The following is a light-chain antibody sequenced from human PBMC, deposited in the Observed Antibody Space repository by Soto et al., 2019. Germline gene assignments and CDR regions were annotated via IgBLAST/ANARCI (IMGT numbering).Light chain of an antibody. V-gene: IGLV4-69*01. Sequence: QSVLTQSPSASASLGASVKLTCTLSSGHSSYAIAWHQQQPEKGPRYLMKLNSDGSHSKVDGIPDRFSGSSSGAERYLTISSLQSEDEADYYCQTWGSGIQVFGGGTKLTVL. J-gene: IGLJ3*02. CDR1: SGHSSYA. CDR3: QTWGSGIQV. CDR2: LNSDGSH.